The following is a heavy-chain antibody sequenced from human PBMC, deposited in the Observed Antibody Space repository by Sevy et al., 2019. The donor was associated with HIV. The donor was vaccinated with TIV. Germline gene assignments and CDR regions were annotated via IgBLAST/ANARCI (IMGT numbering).Heavy chain of an antibody. V-gene: IGHV4-34*01. D-gene: IGHD2-15*01. J-gene: IGHJ3*02. CDR3: ARKWSSSCRSVRCYGLHALDT. CDR2: IHDSGNT. CDR1: GGPFSDDS. Sequence: SETLSLTCGVHGGPFSDDSWNWVRQSPGKELEWIGEIHDSGNTNYSPSLKSRITISSDTSKNHFSLRLSSVTAADTGMYYCARKWSSSCRSVRCYGLHALDTWGPGTMVTVSS.